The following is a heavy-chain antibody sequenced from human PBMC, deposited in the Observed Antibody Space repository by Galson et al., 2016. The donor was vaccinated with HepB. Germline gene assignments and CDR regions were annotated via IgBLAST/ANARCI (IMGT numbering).Heavy chain of an antibody. CDR2: INHSGRT. Sequence: SETLSLTCAVYGGSFSGYYWNWIRQPPGKGLEWIGEINHSGRTNYNPSLKSRVIISVDTSKNQFSLNLSSVTAADTAVYYCARGGGRIQQWLRSWFDPWGQGTLVTVSS. J-gene: IGHJ5*02. CDR3: ARGGGRIQQWLRSWFDP. CDR1: GGSFSGYY. V-gene: IGHV4-34*01. D-gene: IGHD5-18*01.